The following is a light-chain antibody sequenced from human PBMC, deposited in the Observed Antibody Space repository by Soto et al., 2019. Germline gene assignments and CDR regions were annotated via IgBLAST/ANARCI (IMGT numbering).Light chain of an antibody. CDR3: SSHSSSSTLVV. V-gene: IGLV2-14*03. J-gene: IGLJ2*01. Sequence: QSALTQPASMSGSPGQSITISCTGTSSDVGGYNYVSWYRQHPGKAPKLMIYDVNNRPSGVSNRFSGSKSGNTASLTISGLQAEDEADYYCSSHSSSSTLVVFGGETNVTVL. CDR1: SSDVGGYNY. CDR2: DVN.